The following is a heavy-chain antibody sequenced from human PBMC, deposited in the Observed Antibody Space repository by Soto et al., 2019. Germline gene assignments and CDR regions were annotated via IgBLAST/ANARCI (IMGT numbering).Heavy chain of an antibody. CDR1: GFTFSSFA. Sequence: GGSLRLSCAASGFTFSSFAMHWVRQAPGQGLEWVSVISFNGGAKYYADSVEGRFTISRDNSENTLYLEMNTLRPEDTAVYFCARRTAVGAHFDFWGRGTLVTVSS. D-gene: IGHD6-19*01. J-gene: IGHJ4*02. V-gene: IGHV3-30-3*01. CDR3: ARRTAVGAHFDF. CDR2: ISFNGGAK.